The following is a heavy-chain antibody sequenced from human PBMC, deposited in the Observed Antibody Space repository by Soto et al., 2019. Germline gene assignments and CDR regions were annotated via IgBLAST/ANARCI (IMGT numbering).Heavy chain of an antibody. CDR3: AKDASKIVASIFDY. CDR2: ISYDGSNK. Sequence: PGGSLRLSCAASGFTFSSYGMHWVRQAPGKGLEWVAVISYDGSNKYYADSVKGRFTISRDNSKNTLYLQMNSLRAEDTAVYYCAKDASKIVASIFDYWGQGTLVTVSS. D-gene: IGHD5-12*01. V-gene: IGHV3-30*18. CDR1: GFTFSSYG. J-gene: IGHJ4*02.